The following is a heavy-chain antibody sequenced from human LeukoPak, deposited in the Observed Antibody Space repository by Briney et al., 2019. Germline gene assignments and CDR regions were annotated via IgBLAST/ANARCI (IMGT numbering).Heavy chain of an antibody. CDR2: IYSGGST. J-gene: IGHJ4*02. V-gene: IGHV3-53*01. Sequence: PGGSLRLSCAASGFTVSSNYMSWVRQAPGKGLEWVSVIYSGGSTYYADSVKGRFTISRDNSKNTLYLQMNSLRAEDTAVYYCAKDSLRTVPKASFDYWGQGTLVTVSS. D-gene: IGHD2-2*01. CDR1: GFTVSSNY. CDR3: AKDSLRTVPKASFDY.